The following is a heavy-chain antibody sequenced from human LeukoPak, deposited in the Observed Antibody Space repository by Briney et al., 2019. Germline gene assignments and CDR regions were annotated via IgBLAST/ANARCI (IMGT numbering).Heavy chain of an antibody. Sequence: SETLSLTCAVYPASINTYYWTWIRQSPDKGLEWIGEVKHDGDTNVNPSLRSRVVMSVDASKNQFSLKMTSVTAADTAIYLSAPGPVALPNDRLSLFFDFWGQGTLVTVSS. CDR2: VKHDGDT. CDR1: PASINTYY. V-gene: IGHV4-34*01. CDR3: APGPVALPNDRLSLFFDF. J-gene: IGHJ5*01. D-gene: IGHD2-8*01.